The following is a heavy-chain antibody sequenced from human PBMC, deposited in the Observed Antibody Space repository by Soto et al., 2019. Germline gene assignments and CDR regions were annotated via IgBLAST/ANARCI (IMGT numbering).Heavy chain of an antibody. CDR3: ARTFSDGLPSDY. CDR2: IIPRGAKS. CDR1: GDMFDTYT. Sequence: ASVKVSCKASGDMFDTYTITWMRQAPGRGLEWVGVIIPRGAKSNYAQEFEGRVTMTRDASTSTVYMELSSLTSEDTAVYYCARTFSDGLPSDYWGQGTLVTVSS. J-gene: IGHJ4*02. V-gene: IGHV1-46*02. D-gene: IGHD6-25*01.